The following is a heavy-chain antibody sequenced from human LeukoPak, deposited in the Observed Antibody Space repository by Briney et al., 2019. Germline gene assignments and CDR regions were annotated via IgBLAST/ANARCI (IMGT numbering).Heavy chain of an antibody. Sequence: SETLSLTCTVSGGSISSYYWSWIRQPPGKGLEWIGYIYYSGSTNYNPSLKSRVTISVDTSKNQFSLKLSSVTAADTAVYYCARGDWVRRVYYYYYYMDVWGKGTTVTVSS. D-gene: IGHD3-9*01. J-gene: IGHJ6*03. V-gene: IGHV4-59*12. CDR3: ARGDWVRRVYYYYYYMDV. CDR1: GGSISSYY. CDR2: IYYSGST.